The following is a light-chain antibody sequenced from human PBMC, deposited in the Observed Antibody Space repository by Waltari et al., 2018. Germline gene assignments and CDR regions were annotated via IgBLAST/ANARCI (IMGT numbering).Light chain of an antibody. CDR3: SSFTSSTTGI. Sequence: SALTQPDSVSGSPGQSITIPCRGISSDSGGYNYASWYQQHPGEAPKVIIYDVTNRPSGVSNRFSGSKSGSSASLTISGLQPEDEADYYCSSFTSSTTGIFGGGTKLTVL. J-gene: IGLJ2*01. V-gene: IGLV2-14*03. CDR2: DVT. CDR1: SSDSGGYNY.